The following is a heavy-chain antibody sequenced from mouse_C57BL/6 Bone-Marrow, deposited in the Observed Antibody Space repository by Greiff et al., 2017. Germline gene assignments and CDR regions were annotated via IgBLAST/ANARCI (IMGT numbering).Heavy chain of an antibody. D-gene: IGHD1-1*01. Sequence: VQLQQPGTELVKPGASVKLSCKASGYTFTSYWMHWVKQRPGQGLEWIGNINPSNGGTNYNEKFKSKATLTVDKSSSTAYMQLSSLTSEDSAVYYCARERVARSYWYFDVWGTGTTVTVSS. CDR1: GYTFTSYW. V-gene: IGHV1-53*01. CDR3: ARERVARSYWYFDV. CDR2: INPSNGGT. J-gene: IGHJ1*03.